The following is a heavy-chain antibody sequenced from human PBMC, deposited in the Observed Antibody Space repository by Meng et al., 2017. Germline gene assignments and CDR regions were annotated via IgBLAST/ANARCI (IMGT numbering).Heavy chain of an antibody. CDR3: AHSPEMATTTKYFQH. Sequence: TRQDPGPTLVTHTQTLTLTCHFSGFSLSTSGVGVGWIRQPPGKALEWLALIYWNDDKRYSPSLKSRLTITKDTSKNQVVLTMTNMDPVDTATYYCAHSPEMATTTKYFQHWGQGTLVTVSS. D-gene: IGHD5-24*01. CDR2: IYWNDDK. V-gene: IGHV2-5*01. CDR1: GFSLSTSGVG. J-gene: IGHJ1*01.